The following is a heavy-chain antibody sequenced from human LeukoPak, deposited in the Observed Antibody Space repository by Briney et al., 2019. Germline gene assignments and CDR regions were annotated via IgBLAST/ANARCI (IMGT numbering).Heavy chain of an antibody. D-gene: IGHD3-10*01. CDR2: IYPSGST. CDR1: GGSISSYY. Sequence: PSETLSLTCTVSGGSISSYYWSWIRQSAGKGLEWIGRIYPSGSTNYNPSLKSRVTRSVDTSKNQFSLKLSSVTAADTAVYYCARDLRGVVRGVTDYYYYMDVWGKGTTVTVSS. CDR3: ARDLRGVVRGVTDYYYYMDV. J-gene: IGHJ6*03. V-gene: IGHV4-4*07.